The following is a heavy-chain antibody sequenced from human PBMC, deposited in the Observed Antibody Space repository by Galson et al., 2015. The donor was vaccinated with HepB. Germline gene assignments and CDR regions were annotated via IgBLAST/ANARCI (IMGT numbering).Heavy chain of an antibody. Sequence: SLRLSCATSGFTFGDYAMNWFRQAPGKGLEWIGFIRSKAYGGTTEYAASVKGRFIISRDDSKSIAYLQMNSLKTEDTAVYYCTRDRWYHAFDIRGQGTMVTVSS. D-gene: IGHD1-14*01. CDR1: GFTFGDYA. CDR3: TRDRWYHAFDI. CDR2: IRSKAYGGTT. J-gene: IGHJ3*02. V-gene: IGHV3-49*03.